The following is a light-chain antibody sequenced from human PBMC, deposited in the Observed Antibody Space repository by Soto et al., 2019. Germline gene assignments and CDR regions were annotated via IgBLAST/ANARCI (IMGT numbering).Light chain of an antibody. CDR2: AAS. CDR3: QQSSNTPPT. V-gene: IGKV1-39*01. CDR1: QSISSY. J-gene: IGKJ1*01. Sequence: DIQMTQSPSSLSASVGDRVTITCRASQSISSYLNWYQQKPGKAPKLLIYAASSLQSGVPSRFSGSGSGADFTLAISSLQPEDFATYYCQQSSNTPPTFGQGTKVEVK.